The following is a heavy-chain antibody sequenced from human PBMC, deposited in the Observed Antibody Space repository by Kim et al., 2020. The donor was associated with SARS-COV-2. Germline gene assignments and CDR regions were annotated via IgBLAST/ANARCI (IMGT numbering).Heavy chain of an antibody. J-gene: IGHJ4*02. CDR3: ARHYTRAAVVTATPWSLCDY. CDR1: GGSISSSSYY. D-gene: IGHD2-21*02. CDR2: IYYSGST. V-gene: IGHV4-39*01. Sequence: SETLSLTCTVSGGSISSSSYYWGWIRQPPGKGLEWIGSIYYSGSTYYNPSLKSRVTISVDTSKNQFSLKLSSVTAADTAVYYCARHYTRAAVVTATPWSLCDYWGQGTLVTVSS.